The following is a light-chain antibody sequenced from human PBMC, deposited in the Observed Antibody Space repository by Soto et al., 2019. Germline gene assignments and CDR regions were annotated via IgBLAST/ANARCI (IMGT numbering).Light chain of an antibody. CDR1: SSNIGANS. Sequence: QSVLTQPPSASGTPGQRVTISCSGSSSNIGANSVAWYQLLPGTAPKLLIYRNNQRPSGVPDRFSGSKSGTSASLAISGLRSDDEADYYCAVWDDSLSGRLFGTGTKLTVL. J-gene: IGLJ1*01. CDR3: AVWDDSLSGRL. V-gene: IGLV1-47*01. CDR2: RNN.